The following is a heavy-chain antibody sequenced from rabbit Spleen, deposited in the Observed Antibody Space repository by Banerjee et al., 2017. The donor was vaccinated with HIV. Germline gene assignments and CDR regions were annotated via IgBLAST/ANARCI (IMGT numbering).Heavy chain of an antibody. J-gene: IGHJ4*01. Sequence: QSLEESGGDLVKPGASLTLTCTASGFSFSISYYMCWVRQAPGKGLEWIACINIVTGKSVYATWAKGRFTVSRTSSTTVTLQMTSLTATDTATYFCARDLPDVIGWNLDLWGQGTLVTVS. D-gene: IGHD1-1*01. CDR1: GFSFSISYY. CDR3: ARDLPDVIGWNLDL. CDR2: INIVTGKS. V-gene: IGHV1S40*01.